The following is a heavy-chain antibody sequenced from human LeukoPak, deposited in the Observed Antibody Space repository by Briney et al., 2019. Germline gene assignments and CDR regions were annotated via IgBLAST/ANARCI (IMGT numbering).Heavy chain of an antibody. D-gene: IGHD3-16*01. J-gene: IGHJ6*02. V-gene: IGHV4-34*01. CDR3: ARGPLFAYYYYGMDV. CDR2: INHSGST. CDR1: GFTFTDYF. Sequence: PGGSLRLSCVASGFTFTDYFMSWIRQPPGKGLEWIGEINHSGSTNYNPSLKSRVTISVDTSKNQFSLKLSSVTAADTAVYYCARGPLFAYYYYGMDVWGQGTTVTVSS.